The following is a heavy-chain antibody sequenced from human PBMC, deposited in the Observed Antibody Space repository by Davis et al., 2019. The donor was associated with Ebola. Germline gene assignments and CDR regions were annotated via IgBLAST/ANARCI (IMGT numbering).Heavy chain of an antibody. Sequence: PAGSLRLSCAASEFTFSSYAMSWVRQAPGKGLEWVSAISRRGGSTYYADPVKGRFTISRDNSKNTLYLQMNSLRAEDTAVYYCAKDPTMIVVVIRGAFDIWGQGTMVTVSS. J-gene: IGHJ3*02. CDR3: AKDPTMIVVVIRGAFDI. D-gene: IGHD3-22*01. V-gene: IGHV3-23*01. CDR2: ISRRGGST. CDR1: EFTFSSYA.